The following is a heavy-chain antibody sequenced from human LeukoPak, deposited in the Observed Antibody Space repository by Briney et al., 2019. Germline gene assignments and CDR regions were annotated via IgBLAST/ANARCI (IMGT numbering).Heavy chain of an antibody. V-gene: IGHV3-21*01. CDR3: ARAHEVGDY. D-gene: IGHD1-26*01. J-gene: IGHJ4*02. Sequence: SGGSLRLSCAASGFTLSSYSMNWVRQAPGKGLEWVSSISTSSSYIYYADSVRGRFTISRDNAKNSLYLQMNNLRAEDTAVYYCARAHEVGDYWGQGTLVIVSS. CDR2: ISTSSSYI. CDR1: GFTLSSYS.